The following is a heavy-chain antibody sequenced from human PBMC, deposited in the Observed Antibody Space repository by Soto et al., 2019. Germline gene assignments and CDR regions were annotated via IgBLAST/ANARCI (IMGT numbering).Heavy chain of an antibody. CDR1: GGTFSSYA. CDR3: AGNGDYYYYYMDV. V-gene: IGHV1-69*06. D-gene: IGHD4-17*01. CDR2: IIPIFGTA. J-gene: IGHJ6*03. Sequence: SVKVSCKASGGTFSSYAISWVRQAPGQGLEWMGGIIPIFGTANYAQKFQGRVTITADKSTSTAYMELSSLRSEDTAVYYCAGNGDYYYYYMDVWGKGTTVTVSS.